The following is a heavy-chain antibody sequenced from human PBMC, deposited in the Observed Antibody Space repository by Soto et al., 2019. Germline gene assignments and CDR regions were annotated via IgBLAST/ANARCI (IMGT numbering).Heavy chain of an antibody. CDR2: IYYTGST. CDR3: AGGRHWLDY. Sequence: QVQLQESGPGLVKPSETVSLTCTVSGGSISSFYWSWIRQPPGKGLEWIGYIYYTGSTNYNPSLKSQVTISVDTSKNQFSLKLSSVTAADTAVYYCAGGRHWLDYWGQGTLVTVSS. CDR1: GGSISSFY. V-gene: IGHV4-59*01. J-gene: IGHJ4*02. D-gene: IGHD6-19*01.